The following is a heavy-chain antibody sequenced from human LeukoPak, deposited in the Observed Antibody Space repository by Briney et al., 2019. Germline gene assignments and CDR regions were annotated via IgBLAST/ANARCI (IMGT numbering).Heavy chain of an antibody. CDR2: IRYDGSNK. D-gene: IGHD7-27*01. CDR1: GFTFSSYG. J-gene: IGHJ5*02. V-gene: IGHV3-30*02. Sequence: GGSLRLSCAASGFTFSSYGMHWVRQAPGKGLEWVAFIRYDGSNKYYADSVKGRFTISRDNSKNSLYLQMNSLRAEDTAVYYCARDTGWGNWFDPWGQGTLVTVSS. CDR3: ARDTGWGNWFDP.